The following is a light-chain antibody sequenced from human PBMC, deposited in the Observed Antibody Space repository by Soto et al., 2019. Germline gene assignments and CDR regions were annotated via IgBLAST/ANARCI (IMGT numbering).Light chain of an antibody. Sequence: VLTQSPGSLSLSPGERATLSCRASQSVSSSFLAWYQQKPGQAPRLLIWGAASRATGIPDRFSGSGSRTDFTLSISRLEPEDFAVYYSQYYGDSRTFGQGTKVDIK. V-gene: IGKV3-20*01. J-gene: IGKJ1*01. CDR3: QYYGDSRT. CDR2: GAA. CDR1: QSVSSSF.